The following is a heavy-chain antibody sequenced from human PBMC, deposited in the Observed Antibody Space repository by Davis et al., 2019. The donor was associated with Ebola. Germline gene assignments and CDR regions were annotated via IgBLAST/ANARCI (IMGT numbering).Heavy chain of an antibody. Sequence: GESLKISCTASGFPFSTYAMSWVRQAPGKGLEWVSGISSSGDSTYYADSVKGRFTISRDNSKNTLYLQMNSLRAEDTAVYYCAKDGLGGTYSNYVSYFDYWGQGTLVTVSS. V-gene: IGHV3-23*01. CDR1: GFPFSTYA. D-gene: IGHD4-11*01. J-gene: IGHJ4*02. CDR2: ISSSGDST. CDR3: AKDGLGGTYSNYVSYFDY.